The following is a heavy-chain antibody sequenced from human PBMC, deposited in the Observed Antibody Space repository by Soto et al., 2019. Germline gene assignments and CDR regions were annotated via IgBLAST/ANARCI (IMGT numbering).Heavy chain of an antibody. V-gene: IGHV3-74*01. CDR2: INSDGSTI. CDR1: GFTFSNYW. J-gene: IGHJ4*02. Sequence: PGRSLRLSCAASGFTFSNYWMHWVRQAPGKGLVWVSRINSDGSTINYADSVKGRFTISRDNAKNTLYLQMNSLRAEDTAVYFCGRPVTGSGHIDYWGQGTLVTVSS. CDR3: GRPVTGSGHIDY. D-gene: IGHD3-9*01.